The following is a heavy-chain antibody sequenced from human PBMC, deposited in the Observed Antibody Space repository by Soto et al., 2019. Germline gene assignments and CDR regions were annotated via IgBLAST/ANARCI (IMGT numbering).Heavy chain of an antibody. D-gene: IGHD1-26*01. CDR3: AKNQGVELVPLATVDWFDP. CDR1: GFIFENFG. Sequence: EVVLLESGGGLEQPGGSLRLSCAASGFIFENFGMSWVRQAPGKGLEWISSISGSGFKKYYADSVKGRFTISRDNSKSTVYLKLNNLSAEDTAVYHCAKNQGVELVPLATVDWFDPWGQGSVVTVSS. V-gene: IGHV3-23*01. CDR2: ISGSGFKK. J-gene: IGHJ5*02.